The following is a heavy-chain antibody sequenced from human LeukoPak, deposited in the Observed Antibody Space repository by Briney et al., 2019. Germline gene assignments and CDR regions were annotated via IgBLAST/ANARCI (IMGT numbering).Heavy chain of an antibody. Sequence: GGSLRLSCAASGFTFSRYWMHWVRQAPGKGLEWVSGISASGGSTYYADSVKGRFTISRDNSKNTLYLQMNSLRAEDTAVYYCAKGFYDNSASGVFDIWGQGTMVTVSS. CDR3: AKGFYDNSASGVFDI. V-gene: IGHV3-23*01. CDR2: ISASGGST. CDR1: GFTFSRYW. J-gene: IGHJ3*02. D-gene: IGHD3-22*01.